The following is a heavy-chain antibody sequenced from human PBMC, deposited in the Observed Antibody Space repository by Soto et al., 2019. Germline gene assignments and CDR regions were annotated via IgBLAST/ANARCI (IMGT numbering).Heavy chain of an antibody. D-gene: IGHD2-15*01. CDR3: VKLPNPSIVVDPAEIDY. CDR2: ISYDGNNK. Sequence: QVQLVESGGGVVQPGRSLRLSCAASGLTFSRYGFHWVRQAPGKGLEWVAVISYDGNNKYYADSVKGRFTISRDNSENTLFLQMNSLRSEDTAVYYCVKLPNPSIVVDPAEIDYWGQGTLVTVSS. V-gene: IGHV3-30*18. CDR1: GLTFSRYG. J-gene: IGHJ4*02.